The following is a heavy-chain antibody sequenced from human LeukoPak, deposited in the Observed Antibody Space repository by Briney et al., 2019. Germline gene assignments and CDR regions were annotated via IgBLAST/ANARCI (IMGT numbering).Heavy chain of an antibody. CDR1: GFTFSNYA. D-gene: IGHD4-17*01. J-gene: IGHJ3*02. V-gene: IGHV3-48*04. Sequence: GGSLRLSSTASGFTFSNYAMNWFRQAPGRGLEWISYINSVGGTTFYADSVKGRFTISRDNANNTLYLQMNSLRAEDAATYYCARSHMYGDYGEDIWGHGTVVAVSS. CDR2: INSVGGTT. CDR3: ARSHMYGDYGEDI.